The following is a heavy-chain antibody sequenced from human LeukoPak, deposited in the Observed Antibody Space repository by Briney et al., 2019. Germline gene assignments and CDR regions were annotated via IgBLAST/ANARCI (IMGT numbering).Heavy chain of an antibody. V-gene: IGHV3-23*01. CDR3: ARDGLWFGEFVYGMDV. Sequence: PGGSLRLSCAASGFTFSSYAMSWVRQAPGKGLEWVSAISGSGGSTYYADSVKGRFTISRDNAKNSLYLQMNSLRAEDTAVYYCARDGLWFGEFVYGMDVWGQGTTVTVSS. CDR1: GFTFSSYA. D-gene: IGHD3-10*01. J-gene: IGHJ6*02. CDR2: ISGSGGST.